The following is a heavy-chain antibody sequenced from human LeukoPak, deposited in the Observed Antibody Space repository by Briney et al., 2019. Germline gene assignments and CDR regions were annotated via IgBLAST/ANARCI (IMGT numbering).Heavy chain of an antibody. CDR1: GGTFSSYA. D-gene: IGHD4-17*01. CDR3: ARGEAYGDYPSEFDY. V-gene: IGHV1-69*13. CDR2: IIPIFGTA. Sequence: GASVKVSCKASGGTFSSYAISWVRQAPGQGLEWMGGIIPIFGTANYAQKFQGRVTITADESTSTAYMELSSLRSEDTAVYYCARGEAYGDYPSEFDYWGQGTLVTVSS. J-gene: IGHJ4*02.